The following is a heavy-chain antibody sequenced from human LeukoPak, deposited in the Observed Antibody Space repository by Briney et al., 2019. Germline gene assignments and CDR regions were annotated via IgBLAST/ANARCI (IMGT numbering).Heavy chain of an antibody. CDR1: GYSFIDYY. V-gene: IGHV1-2*02. CDR3: ARATMTFDY. D-gene: IGHD3-22*01. J-gene: IGHJ4*02. CDR2: INPKSGGT. Sequence: ASVKVSCKASGYSFIDYYMHWVRHTPGEGREWMGWINPKSGGTNYAQKFNDRVTMTTDTSISTAYMELSRLTSDDTAVYYCARATMTFDYWGQGTLVTVSS.